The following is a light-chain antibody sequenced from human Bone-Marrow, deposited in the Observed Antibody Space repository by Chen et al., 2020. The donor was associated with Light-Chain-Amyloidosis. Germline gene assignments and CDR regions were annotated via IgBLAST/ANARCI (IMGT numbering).Light chain of an antibody. V-gene: IGKV3-20*01. CDR2: GSS. CDR3: QQYGTSPLT. Sequence: EIVLTQPPGTLSLSPGEGANLSCRASQTISSNYLTWYQQKFGQAPRLLIYGSSSRATGIPDRFTGSGSGTDFTLTINRLGPEDFAMYSCQQYGTSPLTFGGGTKVEIK. J-gene: IGKJ4*01. CDR1: QTISSNY.